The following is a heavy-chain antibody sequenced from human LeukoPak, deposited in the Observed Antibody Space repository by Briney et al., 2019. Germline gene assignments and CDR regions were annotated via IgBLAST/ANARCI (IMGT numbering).Heavy chain of an antibody. D-gene: IGHD5-24*01. Sequence: ASVKVSCKASGYTFTSYDINWVRQATGQGLEWMGWMNPNSGNTGYVQKFQGRVTLTRDMSTSTDYLELSSLRSEDTAIYYCARIRDGYNDAYDLWGQGTVVTVPS. CDR1: GYTFTSYD. CDR3: ARIRDGYNDAYDL. CDR2: MNPNSGNT. V-gene: IGHV1-8*01. J-gene: IGHJ3*01.